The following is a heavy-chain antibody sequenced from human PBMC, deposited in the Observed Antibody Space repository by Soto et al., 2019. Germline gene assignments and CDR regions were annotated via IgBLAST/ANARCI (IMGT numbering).Heavy chain of an antibody. Sequence: EVQLVETGGGLIQPGGSLRLSCAASGFTVSSNYMSWVRQAPGKGLEWVSVIYSGGSTYYADSVKGRFTISRDNSKNTLYLQMNSLRAEDTAVYYCARESAAYGGGYYYYYGMDVWGQGTTVTVSS. CDR2: IYSGGST. D-gene: IGHD4-17*01. V-gene: IGHV3-53*02. J-gene: IGHJ6*02. CDR3: ARESAAYGGGYYYYYGMDV. CDR1: GFTVSSNY.